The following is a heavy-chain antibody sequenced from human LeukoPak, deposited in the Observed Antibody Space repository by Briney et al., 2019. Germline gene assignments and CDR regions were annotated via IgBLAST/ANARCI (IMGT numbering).Heavy chain of an antibody. D-gene: IGHD4-17*01. CDR2: INPSGGST. CDR1: GYTFTSYY. J-gene: IGHJ4*02. V-gene: IGHV1-46*01. CDR3: ARDRGGIYAGDYPDY. Sequence: ASVKVSCKASGYTFTSYYMHWVRQAPGQGLEWMGIINPSGGSTSYAQKFQGRVTMTRDTSISTAYMELSRLRSDDTAVYYCARDRGGIYAGDYPDYWGQGTLVTVSS.